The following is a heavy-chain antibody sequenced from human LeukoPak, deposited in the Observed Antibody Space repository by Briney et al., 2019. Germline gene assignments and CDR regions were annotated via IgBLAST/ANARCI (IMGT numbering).Heavy chain of an antibody. CDR1: GGSISSGDYY. J-gene: IGHJ6*03. D-gene: IGHD2-2*01. CDR3: ARCLGSTSREAAKGYYYYMDV. V-gene: IGHV4-30-4*08. Sequence: SENLPLTCAVSGGSISSGDYYWSWIRQPPGKGLGWIGYIYYSGSTYYNPSLKSRVTISVDTSKNQFSLKLSSVTAADTAVYYCARCLGSTSREAAKGYYYYMDVWGKGTTVTVSS. CDR2: IYYSGST.